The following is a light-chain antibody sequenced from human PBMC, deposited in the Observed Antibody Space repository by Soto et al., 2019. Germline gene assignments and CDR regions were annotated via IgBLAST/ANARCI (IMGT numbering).Light chain of an antibody. V-gene: IGLV2-14*01. CDR3: SSYTSISLDV. Sequence: QSVLTQPASVSGSPGQSISISCTGTSSDVGGYKYVSWYQQHPGKAPKLMIYDVSRRPSGVSNRFSGSKSGNTASLTISGLQAEDEADYYCSSYTSISLDVFGTGTKLTVL. CDR1: SSDVGGYKY. CDR2: DVS. J-gene: IGLJ1*01.